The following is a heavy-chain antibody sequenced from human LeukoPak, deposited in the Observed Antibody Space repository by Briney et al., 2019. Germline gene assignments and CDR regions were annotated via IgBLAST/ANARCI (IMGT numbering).Heavy chain of an antibody. V-gene: IGHV4-31*03. Sequence: SETLSLTCTVSGGSISSGGYYWSWIRQHPGKGLEWIGYIYYSGSTYYNPSLKSRVTISVDTSKNQFSLKLSSVTAADTAVYYCASEPYYYDSSGGFDYWGQGTLVTVSS. CDR1: GGSISSGGYY. CDR2: IYYSGST. D-gene: IGHD3-22*01. CDR3: ASEPYYYDSSGGFDY. J-gene: IGHJ4*02.